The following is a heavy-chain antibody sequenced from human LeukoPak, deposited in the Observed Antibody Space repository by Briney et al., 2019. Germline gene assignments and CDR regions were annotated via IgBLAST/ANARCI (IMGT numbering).Heavy chain of an antibody. D-gene: IGHD6-19*01. CDR1: GFTFSGSA. Sequence: PGGSLRLSCAASGFTFSGSAMHWVRQAPGKGLEWVGRIRSKANSYATAYAASVKGRFTTSRDDSKNTAYLQMNSLKIEDTAVYYCTRPYSSGCYWGQGTLVTVSS. CDR3: TRPYSSGCY. CDR2: IRSKANSYAT. J-gene: IGHJ4*02. V-gene: IGHV3-73*01.